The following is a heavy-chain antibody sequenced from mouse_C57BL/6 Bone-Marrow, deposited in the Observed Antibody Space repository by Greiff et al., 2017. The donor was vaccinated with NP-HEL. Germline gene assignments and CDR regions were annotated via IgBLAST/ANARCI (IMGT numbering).Heavy chain of an antibody. V-gene: IGHV6-3*01. CDR1: GFTFTNYW. D-gene: IGHD2-4*01. CDR3: TGKGIKGIMDY. Sequence: DVMLVESGGGLVQPGGSMKLSCVASGFTFTNYWMNWVRQSPEKGLEWVAQIRLKSDNYATHYAESVKGRFTISRDDSKSSVYLQMDNLRAEATGIYYCTGKGIKGIMDYWGQGTSVTVSS. CDR2: IRLKSDNYAT. J-gene: IGHJ4*01.